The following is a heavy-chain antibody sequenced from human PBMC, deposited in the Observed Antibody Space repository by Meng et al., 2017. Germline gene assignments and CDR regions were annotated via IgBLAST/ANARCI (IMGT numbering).Heavy chain of an antibody. J-gene: IGHJ4*02. CDR3: ARDYGDHLGFDY. CDR2: IYSGGST. D-gene: IGHD4-17*01. Sequence: QLAEAGGGLSCPGRSLVLSCAAFGFTVSSNYRSWVRQAPGKGLEWVSVIYSGGSTYYADSVKGRFTISRDNSKNTLYLQMNSLRAEDTAVYYCARDYGDHLGFDYWGQGTLVTVSS. V-gene: IGHV3-53*01. CDR1: GFTVSSNY.